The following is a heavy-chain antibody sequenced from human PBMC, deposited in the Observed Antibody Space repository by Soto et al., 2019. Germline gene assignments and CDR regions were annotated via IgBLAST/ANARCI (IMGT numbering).Heavy chain of an antibody. CDR3: VRLNTAMVRYFYGMDV. D-gene: IGHD5-18*01. J-gene: IGHJ6*02. Sequence: PGESLKISCEGSGNSFTNYWIGWVRQMPGKGLEWMGIIYPDDSHTTYSPSFEGQVTISADKSISTAYLQWSSLKASDTAMYYCVRLNTAMVRYFYGMDVWGQGTTVTVSS. V-gene: IGHV5-51*01. CDR1: GNSFTNYW. CDR2: IYPDDSHT.